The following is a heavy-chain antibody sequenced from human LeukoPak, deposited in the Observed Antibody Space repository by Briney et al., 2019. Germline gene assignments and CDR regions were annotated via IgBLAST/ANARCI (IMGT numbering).Heavy chain of an antibody. V-gene: IGHV4-31*03. CDR3: ARKMVVAGGGDCFDY. D-gene: IGHD6-19*01. CDR2: IYYSGST. J-gene: IGHJ4*02. Sequence: SETLSLTCTVSGGSISSGGYYWSWIRQHPGKGLEWIGYIYYSGSTYYNPSLKSRVTISVDTSKNQFSLKLSSVTAADTAVYYCARKMVVAGGGDCFDYWGQGTLVSVSS. CDR1: GGSISSGGYY.